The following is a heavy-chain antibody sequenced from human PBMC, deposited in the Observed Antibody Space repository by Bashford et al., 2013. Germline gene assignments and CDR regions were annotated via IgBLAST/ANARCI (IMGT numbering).Heavy chain of an antibody. D-gene: IGHD2-2*02. Sequence: VRPAPRKGLEWISHISGSTTNIQYADSVKDRFTISRDNAKNSLYLQMNSLRAEDTAVYYCARKGGLSPRVDSYYTFYGMDVWGQGTTVTVSS. CDR3: ARKGGLSPRVDSYYTFYGMDV. V-gene: IGHV3-21*05. CDR2: ISGSTTNI. J-gene: IGHJ6*02.